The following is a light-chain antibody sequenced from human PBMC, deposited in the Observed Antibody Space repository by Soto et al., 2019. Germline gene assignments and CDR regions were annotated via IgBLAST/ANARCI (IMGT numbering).Light chain of an antibody. Sequence: ELALTQSQGHLSLSPGERGTPSCRARQRSSSDYEHGYKENPGHAPRLHIYGASSRATGITDRFSGSDSGTGFTLTMSRLEPGHFAVYYRLQYDHPRWAFRQGAQV. CDR2: GAS. CDR3: LQYDHPRWA. J-gene: IGKJ1*01. V-gene: IGKV3-20*01. CDR1: QRSSSDY.